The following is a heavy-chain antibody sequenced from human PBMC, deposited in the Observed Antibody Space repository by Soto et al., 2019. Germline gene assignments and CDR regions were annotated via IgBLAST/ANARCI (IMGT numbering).Heavy chain of an antibody. Sequence: QVQLVQSGAEVKKPGSSVKVSCKASGGTFSSYAISWVRQAPGQGLEWMGGIIPIFGTANYAQKFQGGVTITADESTSTAYMELSSLRSEDTAVYYCARVQVDIVATIPGFDYYYGMDVWGQGTTVTVSS. CDR2: IIPIFGTA. D-gene: IGHD5-12*01. CDR3: ARVQVDIVATIPGFDYYYGMDV. J-gene: IGHJ6*02. V-gene: IGHV1-69*01. CDR1: GGTFSSYA.